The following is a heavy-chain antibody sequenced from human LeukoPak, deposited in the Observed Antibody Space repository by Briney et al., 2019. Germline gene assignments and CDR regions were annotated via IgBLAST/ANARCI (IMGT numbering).Heavy chain of an antibody. V-gene: IGHV1-18*01. CDR3: ARDNNQLKYRNTRYYYGMDV. D-gene: IGHD2/OR15-2a*01. J-gene: IGHJ6*02. CDR2: ISAYNGNT. Sequence: ASVKVSCKASGYTFTSYGISWVRQAPGQGLEWMGWISAYNGNTNYAQKLQGRVTMTTDTSTSTAYMELRSLRSDDTAVYYCARDNNQLKYRNTRYYYGMDVWGQGTTVTVSS. CDR1: GYTFTSYG.